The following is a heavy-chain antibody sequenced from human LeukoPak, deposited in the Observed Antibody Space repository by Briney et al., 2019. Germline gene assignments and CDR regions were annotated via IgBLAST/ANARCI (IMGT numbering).Heavy chain of an antibody. CDR3: ARGNVTPDAFDI. J-gene: IGHJ3*02. CDR1: GYTFTSYY. Sequence: ASVKVSCKASGYTFTSYYMHWVRQAPGQGLEWMGIINPSGGSTSYAQKFQGRVTMTRNTSISTAYMELSSLRSEDTAVYYCARGNVTPDAFDIWGQGTMVTVSS. D-gene: IGHD4-23*01. V-gene: IGHV1-46*01. CDR2: INPSGGST.